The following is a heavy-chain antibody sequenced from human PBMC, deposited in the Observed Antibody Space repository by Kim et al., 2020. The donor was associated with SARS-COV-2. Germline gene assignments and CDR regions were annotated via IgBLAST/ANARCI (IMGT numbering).Heavy chain of an antibody. J-gene: IGHJ6*02. D-gene: IGHD1-1*01. CDR2: ISSNGGST. CDR1: GFTFSNYA. Sequence: GGSLRLSCADSGFTFSNYAMHWVRQAPGKGLEYVSAISSNGGSTYYANSVKGRFTISRDNSKNTLYLQMGSLRAEDMAVYYCARDQLEPTFGHYYYYGMDVWGQGPTVTVSS. V-gene: IGHV3-64*01. CDR3: ARDQLEPTFGHYYYYGMDV.